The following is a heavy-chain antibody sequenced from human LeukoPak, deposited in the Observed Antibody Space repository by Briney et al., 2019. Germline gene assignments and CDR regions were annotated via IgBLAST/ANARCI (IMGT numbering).Heavy chain of an antibody. Sequence: GGSLRLSCAASGFTVSTYFMSWVRQAPGKGLEWVSVIYSVGAGGGTYYADSVRGRFTVSRDISKNTLYLQMNSLRAEDTAVYYCARISGGYYFDYWGQGTLVTVSS. CDR1: GFTVSTYF. CDR2: IYSVGAGGGT. J-gene: IGHJ4*02. CDR3: ARISGGYYFDY. D-gene: IGHD2-15*01. V-gene: IGHV3-53*01.